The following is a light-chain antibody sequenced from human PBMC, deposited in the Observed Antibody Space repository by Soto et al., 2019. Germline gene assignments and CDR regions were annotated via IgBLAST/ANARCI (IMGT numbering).Light chain of an antibody. CDR3: QQYNNWPGT. V-gene: IGKV3-15*01. CDR1: QSVSSK. CDR2: GAS. J-gene: IGKJ1*01. Sequence: EIVLTQSPGTLSVSPGERATLSCRASQSVSSKLAWYQQKPGQAPRLLFYGASTGATGIPARFSGSGSETESTLSISSLQSEDFAVYYCQQYNNWPGTFGQGTKVEIK.